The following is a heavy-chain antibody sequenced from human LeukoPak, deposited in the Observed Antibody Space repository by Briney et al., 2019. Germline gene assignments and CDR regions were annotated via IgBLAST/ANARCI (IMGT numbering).Heavy chain of an antibody. D-gene: IGHD3-9*01. J-gene: IGHJ4*02. CDR1: GYTFTNHG. CDR3: ARDYDILTGYYY. CDR2: INPNSGGT. V-gene: IGHV1-2*02. Sequence: GASVKVSCKASGYTFTNHGISWVRQAPGQGLEWMGWINPNSGGTNYAQKFQGRVTMTRDTSISTAYMELSRLRSDDTAVYYCARDYDILTGYYYWGQGTLVTVSS.